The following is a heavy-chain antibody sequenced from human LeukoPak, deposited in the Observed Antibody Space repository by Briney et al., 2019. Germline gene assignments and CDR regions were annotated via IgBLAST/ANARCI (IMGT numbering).Heavy chain of an antibody. CDR3: ATLGLRDSEVES. V-gene: IGHV1-2*02. J-gene: IGHJ4*02. CDR1: GYTFTGYY. D-gene: IGHD3/OR15-3a*01. CDR2: IYCNSGGT. Sequence: ASVKVSCKASGYTFTGYYTHWVRQAPGQGLEWMGWIYCNSGGTVYAQRFQGRVTMTWDTSVSTAYMELRGLRSDDTALYYCATLGLRDSEVESWGQGTLVTVSS.